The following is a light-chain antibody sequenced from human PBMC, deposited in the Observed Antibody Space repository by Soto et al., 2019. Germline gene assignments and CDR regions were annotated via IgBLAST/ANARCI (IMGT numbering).Light chain of an antibody. CDR2: AAS. J-gene: IGKJ2*01. CDR3: QQLNSYPYA. Sequence: DIQLTQSPSFLSASVGDRVTITCRASQGISSYLAWYQQKPGKAPKLLIYAASTLQSGVPSRFSGSGSGTAFTLTIGSLQPEDFATYDCQQLNSYPYAFGQGTKLEIK. V-gene: IGKV1-9*01. CDR1: QGISSY.